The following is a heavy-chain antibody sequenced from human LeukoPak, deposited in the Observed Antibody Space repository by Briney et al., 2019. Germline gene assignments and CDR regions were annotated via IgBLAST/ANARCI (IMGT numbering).Heavy chain of an antibody. V-gene: IGHV3-23*01. CDR1: GFTFSSYA. CDR3: AKDLDTYCSGGTCYRGF. J-gene: IGHJ4*02. D-gene: IGHD2-15*01. Sequence: PGGSLRLSCAASGFTFSSYAMSWVRQAPGKRLEWVSGLSGNGGSTYYADSVKGRFTISRDNSKNTLYLQMSSLRAEDTAVYYCAKDLDTYCSGGTCYRGFWGQGTLVTV. CDR2: LSGNGGST.